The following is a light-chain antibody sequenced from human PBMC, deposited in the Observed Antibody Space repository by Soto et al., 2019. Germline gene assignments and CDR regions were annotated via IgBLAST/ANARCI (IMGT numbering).Light chain of an antibody. J-gene: IGLJ1*01. V-gene: IGLV2-11*01. Sequence: QSLLTQPRSVSASPGQSVTISCTGTRSDVGGYNYVSWYQHHPGKAPKLMIYGVSARPSGVPDRFSGSKSGNTASLTISGLQAEDEADYYCCSYAGTPYVFGTGTKVTVL. CDR1: RSDVGGYNY. CDR3: CSYAGTPYV. CDR2: GVS.